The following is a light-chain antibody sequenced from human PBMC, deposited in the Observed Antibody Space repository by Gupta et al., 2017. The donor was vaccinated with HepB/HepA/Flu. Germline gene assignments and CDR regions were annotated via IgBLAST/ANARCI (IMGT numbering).Light chain of an antibody. CDR1: QGISSY. CDR2: AAS. Sequence: DIQLTQSPSFLSASVGDRVTITGRASQGISSYLAWYQQKPGKAPKLLIYAASTLQSGVPSRFSGSGSGTEFTLTISSLQPEDLATYHCQQLNSYPLTFGPGTKVDIK. CDR3: QQLNSYPLT. V-gene: IGKV1-9*01. J-gene: IGKJ3*01.